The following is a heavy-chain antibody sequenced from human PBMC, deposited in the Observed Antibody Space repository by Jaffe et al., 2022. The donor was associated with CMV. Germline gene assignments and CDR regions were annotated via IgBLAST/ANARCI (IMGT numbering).Heavy chain of an antibody. D-gene: IGHD2-15*01. CDR1: GFTFSSYE. CDR2: ISVGGINI. V-gene: IGHV3-48*03. CDR3: ARVGTTPSAPIGFDI. J-gene: IGHJ3*02. Sequence: VQLVESGGNLVPPGGSLRLSCAASGFTFSSYEMNWVRQAPGKGLEWISYISVGGINIFYADSVMGRFTISRDDAKTSLFLQMHNLRAEDTAIYYCARVGTTPSAPIGFDIWGQGTMVTVSS.